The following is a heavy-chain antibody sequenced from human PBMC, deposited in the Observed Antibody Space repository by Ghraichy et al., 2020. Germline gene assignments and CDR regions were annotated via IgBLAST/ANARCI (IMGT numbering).Heavy chain of an antibody. D-gene: IGHD3-9*01. CDR1: GDSISSSSYY. V-gene: IGHV4-39*01. CDR2: IYYSGNT. J-gene: IGHJ6*02. Sequence: SETLSLTCTVSGDSISSSSYYWGWIRQPPGKGLEWIGTIYYSGNTYYNPSLKSRVTMSVDTSKNQFSLKLSSVTAADTAVFYCARYAFRPGDNLYYYGMDVWGQGTTVTVSS. CDR3: ARYAFRPGDNLYYYGMDV.